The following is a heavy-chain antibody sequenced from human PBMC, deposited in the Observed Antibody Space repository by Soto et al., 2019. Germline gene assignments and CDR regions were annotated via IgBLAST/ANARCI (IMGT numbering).Heavy chain of an antibody. D-gene: IGHD5-18*01. J-gene: IGHJ6*02. CDR2: IYYSGST. Sequence: PSETLSLTCTVSGGSISSGGYYWSWIRQHPGKGLEWIGYIYYSGSTYYNPSLKSRVTISVDTSKNQFSLKLSSVTAADTAVYYCARDGGYSYGHNYYYYGMDVWGQGTTVTVSS. CDR3: ARDGGYSYGHNYYYYGMDV. V-gene: IGHV4-31*03. CDR1: GGSISSGGYY.